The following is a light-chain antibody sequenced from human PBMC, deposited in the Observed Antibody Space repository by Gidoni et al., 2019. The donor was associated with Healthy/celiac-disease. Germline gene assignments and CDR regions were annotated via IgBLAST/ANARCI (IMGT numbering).Light chain of an antibody. J-gene: IGLJ2*01. CDR2: DNN. V-gene: IGLV1-51*01. Sequence: VSAAPGQKVTISCSGSSSNIGNNYVSWYQQLPGTAPKLLIYDNNKRPSGIPDRFSGSKSGTSATLGITGLQTGDEADYYCGTWDSSLSAVVFGGGTKLTVL. CDR3: GTWDSSLSAVV. CDR1: SSNIGNNY.